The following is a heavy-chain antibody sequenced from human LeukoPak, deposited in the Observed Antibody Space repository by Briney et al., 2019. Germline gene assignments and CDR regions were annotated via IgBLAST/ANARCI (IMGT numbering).Heavy chain of an antibody. CDR1: GSIFTSYW. D-gene: IGHD3-22*01. CDR3: ARQDYYDSSGYPLFDY. V-gene: IGHV5-51*01. CDR2: FYPGGFDS. J-gene: IGHJ4*02. Sequence: GAPLLISCEGAGSIFTSYWIGWVRPLAGKRLGWMGIFYPGGFDSKYSPSFQGKVTFSAYKSISTGYLQWSSLKASDTAMYYCARQDYYDSSGYPLFDYWGQGTLVTVSS.